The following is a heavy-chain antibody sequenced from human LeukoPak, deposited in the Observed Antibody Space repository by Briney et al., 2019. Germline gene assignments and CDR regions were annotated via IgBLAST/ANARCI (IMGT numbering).Heavy chain of an antibody. V-gene: IGHV6-1*01. CDR3: ARETSFRYYDFWSGWDY. J-gene: IGHJ4*02. D-gene: IGHD3-3*01. CDR1: GDSVSSISAA. CDR2: TYYRSKWYN. Sequence: SQTLSLTCAISGDSVSSISAAWNWIRQSPSSGLEWLVRTYYRSKWYNDYAVSVKSRITINPDTSKNQFSLQLNSVTPEDTAVYYCARETSFRYYDFWSGWDYWGQGTLVTVSS.